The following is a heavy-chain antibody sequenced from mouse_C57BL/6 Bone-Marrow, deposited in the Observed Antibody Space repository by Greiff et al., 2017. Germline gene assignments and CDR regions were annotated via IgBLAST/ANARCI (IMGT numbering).Heavy chain of an antibody. D-gene: IGHD2-5*01. V-gene: IGHV2-9-1*01. CDR3: ARNRIFYNKGPYWYFDV. J-gene: IGHJ1*03. CDR1: GFSLTSYA. Sequence: QVQLKESGPGLVAPSQSLSITCTVSGFSLTSYAISWVRQPPGKGLEWLGVIWTGGGSNYNSAIKSRMSISKVNSKSQIFVKMNSLQTDDTARYYCARNRIFYNKGPYWYFDVWGTGTTVTVSS. CDR2: IWTGGGS.